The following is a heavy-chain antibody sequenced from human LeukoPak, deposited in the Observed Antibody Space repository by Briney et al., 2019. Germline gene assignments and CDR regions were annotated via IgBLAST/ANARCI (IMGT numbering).Heavy chain of an antibody. Sequence: SETLSLTCTVSGGSISIYHWSWIRQPAGKGLEWIGQIHTSGSTNYNPPLKSRVTMSIDTPENQLSLTIRSVTAADTAVYYCARREISSGWSFDYWGQGTLVTVSS. V-gene: IGHV4-4*07. J-gene: IGHJ4*02. CDR2: IHTSGST. D-gene: IGHD6-19*01. CDR3: ARREISSGWSFDY. CDR1: GGSISIYH.